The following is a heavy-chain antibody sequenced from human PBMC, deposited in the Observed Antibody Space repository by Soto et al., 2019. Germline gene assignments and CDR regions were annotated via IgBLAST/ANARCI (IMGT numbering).Heavy chain of an antibody. Sequence: ASVKVSCKASRYTFTNYDIDWVRQAPGQRLEWMGWINAGNGNTKYSQKFLGRVTITRDTSASTAYMELSSLRSEDTAVYYCARDMGFGLSDYWGQGILVTVS. CDR2: INAGNGNT. CDR1: RYTFTNYD. CDR3: ARDMGFGLSDY. J-gene: IGHJ4*02. D-gene: IGHD3-10*01. V-gene: IGHV1-3*01.